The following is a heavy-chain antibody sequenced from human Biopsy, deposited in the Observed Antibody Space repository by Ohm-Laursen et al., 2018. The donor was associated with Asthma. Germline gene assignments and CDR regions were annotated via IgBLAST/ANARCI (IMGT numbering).Heavy chain of an antibody. Sequence: ASVKVSCKISGYSLTDLSMHWVRQAPGQGLEWMGGHDHEEGGTVNARRFQGRVTMTEDTPTDTAYMELSSLSSDDTAVYYCASDFPKDYVRYNFQFWGQGTLVTISS. CDR1: GYSLTDLS. CDR3: ASDFPKDYVRYNFQF. V-gene: IGHV1-24*01. J-gene: IGHJ4*02. CDR2: HDHEEGGT. D-gene: IGHD4-17*01.